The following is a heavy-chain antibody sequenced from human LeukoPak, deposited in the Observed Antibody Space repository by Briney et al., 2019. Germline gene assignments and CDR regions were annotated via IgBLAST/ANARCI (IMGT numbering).Heavy chain of an antibody. CDR1: GGSISRGTYY. CDR3: AREGGGFES. Sequence: SETLSLICIVSGGSISRGTYYWSWIRQPAGKGLEWIGRIYAIGSTDYDPSLKSRVTISVDTSKNQFSLNLSSVTAADTAVYYCAREGGGFESWGQGTLVTVSS. J-gene: IGHJ5*01. D-gene: IGHD3-16*01. CDR2: IYAIGST. V-gene: IGHV4-61*02.